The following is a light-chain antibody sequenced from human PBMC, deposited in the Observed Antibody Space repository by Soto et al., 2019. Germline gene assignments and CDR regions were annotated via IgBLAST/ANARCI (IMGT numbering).Light chain of an antibody. Sequence: EIVLTQSPGTLSLSPGERAILTCRASQSVTSSYLAWYQQRPGQAHRLLIYGASTRATGIPDRFSGSGSGTDFTLAISSLAPEDFAMYYCHQYGSSPLTFGPGTKVDIK. CDR1: QSVTSSY. CDR2: GAS. V-gene: IGKV3-20*01. CDR3: HQYGSSPLT. J-gene: IGKJ3*01.